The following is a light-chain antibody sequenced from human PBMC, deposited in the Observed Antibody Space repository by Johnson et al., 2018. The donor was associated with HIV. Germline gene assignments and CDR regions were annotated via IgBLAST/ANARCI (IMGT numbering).Light chain of an antibody. V-gene: IGLV1-51*02. J-gene: IGLJ1*01. CDR3: GTWDSSLSALNYV. Sequence: QSVLTQPPSVSAAPGQKVTISCSGSSSNIENNYVSWYQQLPGAAPRLLIYENDKRPSGIPDRFSGSTSGTSATLGITGLQTGDEADYYCGTWDSSLSALNYVFGTGTKVTVL. CDR1: SSNIENNY. CDR2: END.